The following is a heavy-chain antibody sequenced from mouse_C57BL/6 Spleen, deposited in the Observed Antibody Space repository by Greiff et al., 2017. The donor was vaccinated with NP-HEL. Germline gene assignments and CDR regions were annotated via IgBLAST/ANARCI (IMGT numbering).Heavy chain of an antibody. V-gene: IGHV6-3*01. D-gene: IGHD2-3*01. J-gene: IGHJ4*01. CDR3: TAGWLLLYAMDY. CDR1: GFTFSNYW. CDR2: IRLKSDNYAT. Sequence: EVMLVESGGGLVQPGGSMKLSCVASGFTFSNYWMNWVRQSPEKGLEWVAQIRLKSDNYATHYAESVKGRFTISRDDSKSSVYLQMNNLRAEDTGIYYCTAGWLLLYAMDYWGQGTSVTVSS.